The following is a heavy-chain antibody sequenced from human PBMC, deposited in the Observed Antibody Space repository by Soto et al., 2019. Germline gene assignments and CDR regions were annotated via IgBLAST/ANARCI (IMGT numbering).Heavy chain of an antibody. V-gene: IGHV1-46*01. CDR2: INPSGGST. CDR3: ARDPDSGSYGYYYGMDV. J-gene: IGHJ6*02. CDR1: GYTFTSYY. D-gene: IGHD1-26*01. Sequence: ASVKVSFKASGYTFTSYYMHWVRQAPGQGLEWMGIINPSGGSTSYAQKFQGRVTMTRDTSTSTVYMELSSLRSEDTAVYYCARDPDSGSYGYYYGMDVWGQGTTVTVSS.